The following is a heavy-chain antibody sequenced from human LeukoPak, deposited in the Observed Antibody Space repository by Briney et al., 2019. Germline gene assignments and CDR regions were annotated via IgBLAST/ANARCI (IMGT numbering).Heavy chain of an antibody. Sequence: SETLSLTCTLSGGSIASYYWSWIRQPPGKGLEWIGDIYNSVTTNYNPSLKSRVSISVDTSKNQFSLNLRSVTAADTAVYYCARQLAYYYRSGGFDPWGQGALVTVSS. V-gene: IGHV4-59*08. CDR2: IYNSVTT. J-gene: IGHJ5*02. CDR3: ARQLAYYYRSGGFDP. D-gene: IGHD3-10*01. CDR1: GGSIASYY.